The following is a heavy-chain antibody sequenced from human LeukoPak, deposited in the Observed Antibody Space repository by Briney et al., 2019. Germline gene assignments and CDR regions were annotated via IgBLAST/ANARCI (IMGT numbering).Heavy chain of an antibody. CDR1: GFTFSNYW. J-gene: IGHJ5*02. CDR2: INEDASKK. D-gene: IGHD6-6*01. V-gene: IGHV3-7*01. CDR3: ATSTYSSSPS. Sequence: GGSLRLSCAASGFTFSNYWMIWVRQAPGKGLEWVANINEDASKKYYVDSVEGRFTIARDDAKNSLYLQMNSLRAEDTAMYYCATSTYSSSPSWGQGTLVTVSS.